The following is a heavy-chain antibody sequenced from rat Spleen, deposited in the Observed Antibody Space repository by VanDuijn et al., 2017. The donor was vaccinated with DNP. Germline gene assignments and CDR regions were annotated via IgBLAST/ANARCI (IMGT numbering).Heavy chain of an antibody. D-gene: IGHD1-1*01. CDR3: VRANSGDPFDY. J-gene: IGHJ2*01. CDR1: GLNFNDYW. Sequence: EVKLVESGGGLVQPGRSLKLSCAASGLNFNDYWMGWVRQAPGKGLEWIGEIKEDSSIINHNPSLKDRFTISRDNAQNSLYLQMNNLGSEDTAIYYCVRANSGDPFDYWGQGVMVTVSS. V-gene: IGHV4-2*01. CDR2: IKEDSSII.